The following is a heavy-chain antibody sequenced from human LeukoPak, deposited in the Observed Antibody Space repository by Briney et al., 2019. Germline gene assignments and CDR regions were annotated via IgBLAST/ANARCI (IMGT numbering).Heavy chain of an antibody. Sequence: SETLSLTCAVYGGSFSGYYWSWIRQPPGKGLEWIGEINHSGSTNYNPSLKSRVTISVDTSKNQFSLKLSSVTAADTAVYYCARRASRGVRGENYFDYWGQGTLVTVSS. CDR1: GGSFSGYY. V-gene: IGHV4-34*01. J-gene: IGHJ4*02. CDR3: ARRASRGVRGENYFDY. CDR2: INHSGST. D-gene: IGHD3-10*01.